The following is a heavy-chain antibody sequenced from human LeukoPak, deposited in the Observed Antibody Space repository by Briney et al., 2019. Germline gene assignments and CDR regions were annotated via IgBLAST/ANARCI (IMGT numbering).Heavy chain of an antibody. CDR1: GYTFTGYY. V-gene: IGHV1-2*02. CDR2: INPNGGGT. Sequence: ASVKVSCKASGYTFTGYYMHWVRQAPGQGLEWMGWINPNGGGTNYAQRFQGRVTMTRDTSISTAYMELSRLRSDDTAVYYCARGGDPSIYSSGWFSAAFDIWGQGTMVTVSS. D-gene: IGHD6-19*01. CDR3: ARGGDPSIYSSGWFSAAFDI. J-gene: IGHJ3*02.